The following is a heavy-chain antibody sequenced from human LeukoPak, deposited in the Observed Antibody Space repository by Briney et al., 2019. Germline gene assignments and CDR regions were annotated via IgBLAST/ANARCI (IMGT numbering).Heavy chain of an antibody. Sequence: GGSLRLSCAASGFTFSDYGMNWVRQTPGKGLEWVSAISGSGGSTYYTDSVKGRFTISRDNSKNTLYLQMNSLRAEDTAVYYCAKVDFYDTSGYYGPTFLDYWGQGTLVTVSS. CDR2: ISGSGGST. D-gene: IGHD3-22*01. CDR3: AKVDFYDTSGYYGPTFLDY. V-gene: IGHV3-23*01. CDR1: GFTFSDYG. J-gene: IGHJ4*02.